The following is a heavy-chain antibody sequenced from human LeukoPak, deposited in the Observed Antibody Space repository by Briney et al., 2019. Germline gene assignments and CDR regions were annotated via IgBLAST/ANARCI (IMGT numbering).Heavy chain of an antibody. J-gene: IGHJ2*01. CDR2: IYYSGST. Sequence: SETLSLTCTVSGGSISSYYWSWIRQPPGKGLEWIGYIYYSGSTNYNPSLKSRVTISVDTSKNQFSLKLSSVTAADTAVYYCAKHFMTTDTPAKYWYFDLWGRGTLVTVSS. CDR3: AKHFMTTDTPAKYWYFDL. D-gene: IGHD4-17*01. V-gene: IGHV4-59*08. CDR1: GGSISSYY.